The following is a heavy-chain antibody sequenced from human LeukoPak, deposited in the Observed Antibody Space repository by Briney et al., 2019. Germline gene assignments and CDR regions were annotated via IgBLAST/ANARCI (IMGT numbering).Heavy chain of an antibody. CDR3: ARDGVSALNLYSDL. J-gene: IGHJ2*01. D-gene: IGHD3-3*01. CDR1: GGSISGYY. V-gene: IGHV4-59*01. CDR2: IYYGGST. Sequence: PSETLSLTCIVSGGSISGYYWSWIRQPPGKGLEWIGSIYYGGSTDYNPSLKSRVIISVDTSKNQFSLSLISVTAADTAVYYCARDGVSALNLYSDLWGRGTLVTVSS.